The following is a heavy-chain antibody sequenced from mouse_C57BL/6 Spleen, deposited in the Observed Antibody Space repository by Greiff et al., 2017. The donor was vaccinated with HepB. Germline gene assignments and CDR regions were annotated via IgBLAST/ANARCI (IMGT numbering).Heavy chain of an antibody. Sequence: QVQLKQSGPELVKPGASVKISCKASGYAFSSSWMNWVKQRPGKGLEWMGRIYPGDGDTNYNGKFKGKATLTADKSSSTAYMQLSSLTSEDSAVYFCARYLLLPFDYWGQGTTLTVSS. J-gene: IGHJ2*01. V-gene: IGHV1-82*01. CDR2: IYPGDGDT. D-gene: IGHD1-1*01. CDR3: ARYLLLPFDY. CDR1: GYAFSSSW.